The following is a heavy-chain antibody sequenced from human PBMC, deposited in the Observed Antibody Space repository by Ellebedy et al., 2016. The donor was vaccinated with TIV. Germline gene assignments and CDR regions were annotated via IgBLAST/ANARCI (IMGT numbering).Heavy chain of an antibody. J-gene: IGHJ6*02. CDR2: TYSGGTT. V-gene: IGHV3-66*01. D-gene: IGHD3-10*01. Sequence: GESLKISCTASGFTVTSNYMNWIRQAPGKGLEWVSVTYSGGTTYYADSVKGRFTISRDNSKNTLYLQMNSLRAEDTAVYYCARGFRFGMDVWGQGTTVTVSS. CDR3: ARGFRFGMDV. CDR1: GFTVTSNY.